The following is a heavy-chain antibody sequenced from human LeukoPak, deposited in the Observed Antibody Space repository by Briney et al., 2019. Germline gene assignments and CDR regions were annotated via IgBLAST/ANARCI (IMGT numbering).Heavy chain of an antibody. CDR3: ARALWFGDGGDY. CDR1: GGSFSGYY. D-gene: IGHD3-10*01. CDR2: INHSGST. V-gene: IGHV4-34*01. J-gene: IGHJ4*02. Sequence: SETLSLTWAVYGGSFSGYYWSWIRQPPGKGLEWIGGINHSGSTNYNPSLKSRVTISVDASKNQFSLKLSSVTAADTAVYYCARALWFGDGGDYWGQGTLVTVSS.